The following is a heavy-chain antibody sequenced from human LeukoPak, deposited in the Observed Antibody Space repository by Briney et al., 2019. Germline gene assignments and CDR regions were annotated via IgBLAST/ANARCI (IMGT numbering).Heavy chain of an antibody. CDR1: GFTFSFYS. V-gene: IGHV3-48*01. CDR2: ISSTGSTI. J-gene: IGHJ4*02. CDR3: ARAPYGSGSYSGSDY. Sequence: PGGSLRLSCAASGFTFSFYSMNWVRQAPGKGLEWVSYISSTGSTIFYADSVKGRFSISRDNAKNSLYLQMNSLRAEDTAVYYCARAPYGSGSYSGSDYWGQGTLVTVSS. D-gene: IGHD3-10*01.